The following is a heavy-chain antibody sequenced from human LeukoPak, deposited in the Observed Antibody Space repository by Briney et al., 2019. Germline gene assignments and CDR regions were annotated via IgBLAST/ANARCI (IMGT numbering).Heavy chain of an antibody. D-gene: IGHD3-3*01. CDR3: ARASYDFWSGQNYYYYMDV. J-gene: IGHJ6*03. Sequence: GGSLRLSCAASGFTVSSNYMSWVRQAPGKGLEWISVIYSGGSTYYADSVKGRFTISRDNSKNALYLQMNSLRAEDTAVYYCARASYDFWSGQNYYYYMDVWGKGTTVTVSS. CDR1: GFTVSSNY. V-gene: IGHV3-53*01. CDR2: IYSGGST.